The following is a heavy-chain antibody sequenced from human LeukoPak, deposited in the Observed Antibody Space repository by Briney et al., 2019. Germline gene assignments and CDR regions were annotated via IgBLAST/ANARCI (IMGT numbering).Heavy chain of an antibody. J-gene: IGHJ4*02. Sequence: SETLSLTCTVSGGSISGYFWSWIRQPAGMGLEWLGRMHTSGSTNYNPSLKSRVTMSLDRSKNQFSLRLSSVTAADTAVYYCAREGGYYGSGSGLGYWGQGTLVTVSS. CDR3: AREGGYYGSGSGLGY. D-gene: IGHD3-10*01. CDR1: GGSISGYF. V-gene: IGHV4-4*07. CDR2: MHTSGST.